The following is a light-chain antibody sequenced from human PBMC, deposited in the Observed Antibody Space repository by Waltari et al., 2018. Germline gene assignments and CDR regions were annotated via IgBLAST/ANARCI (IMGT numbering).Light chain of an antibody. CDR3: QQGNSFPPT. V-gene: IGKV1-12*01. Sequence: DIQMTQSPSSVSASVGDRVTTTCRASQGISTWLAWDQQKPGKAPKVLIYGASTLLTGVPSRFSGSGSGTAFTLTISNLQPEDFATYFCQQGNSFPPTFGQGTRVEVK. CDR1: QGISTW. CDR2: GAS. J-gene: IGKJ1*01.